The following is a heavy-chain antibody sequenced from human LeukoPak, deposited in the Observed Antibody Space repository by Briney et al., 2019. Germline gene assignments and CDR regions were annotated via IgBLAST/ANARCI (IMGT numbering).Heavy chain of an antibody. V-gene: IGHV3-48*04. CDR1: GFTFISYS. CDR2: ISSSSSTI. CDR3: ARDLYSSSWSGDY. D-gene: IGHD6-13*01. Sequence: GGSLRVSCAASGFTFISYSMNWVRQAQGKGLEWVSYISSSSSTIYYADSVKGRFTISRDNAKNSLYLQMNSLRAEDTAVYYCARDLYSSSWSGDYWGQGTLVTVSS. J-gene: IGHJ4*02.